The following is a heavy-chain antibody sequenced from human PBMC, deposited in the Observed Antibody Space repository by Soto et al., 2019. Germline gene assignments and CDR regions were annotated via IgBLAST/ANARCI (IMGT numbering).Heavy chain of an antibody. CDR1: GFSLSTSGVG. CDR2: IYWDDDK. D-gene: IGHD3-22*01. V-gene: IGHV2-5*02. J-gene: IGHJ3*02. CDR3: AHSEYYYDREVGAFDI. Sequence: QITLKESGPTLVKPTQTLTLTCTFSGFSLSTSGVGVGWIRQPPGKALEGLALIYWDDDKRYSPSLKSRLTITKDTPKNQVVLTMTNMDPVDTATYYCAHSEYYYDREVGAFDIWGQGTMVTVSS.